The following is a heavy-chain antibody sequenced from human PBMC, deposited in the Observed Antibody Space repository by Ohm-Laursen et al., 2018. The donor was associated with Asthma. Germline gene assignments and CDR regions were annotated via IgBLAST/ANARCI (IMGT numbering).Heavy chain of an antibody. V-gene: IGHV3-33*01. Sequence: SLRLSCAASGFTFSNYGMHWVRQAPGKGLEWVAVIWYDGSNKYYADSVKGRFTISRDNSKNTLYLQMNSLRAEDTAVYYCARDQNNNWSNDYCYGMDVWGQGTTVTVSS. CDR1: GFTFSNYG. J-gene: IGHJ6*02. CDR3: ARDQNNNWSNDYCYGMDV. CDR2: IWYDGSNK. D-gene: IGHD1-1*01.